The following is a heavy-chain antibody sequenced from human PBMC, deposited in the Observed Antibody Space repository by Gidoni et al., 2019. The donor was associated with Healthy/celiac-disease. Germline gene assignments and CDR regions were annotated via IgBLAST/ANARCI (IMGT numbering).Heavy chain of an antibody. J-gene: IGHJ3*02. CDR2: IIPILGIA. V-gene: IGHV1-69*09. Sequence: QVQLVQSGAEVKKPGSSVQVSCKASGGTFSSYAISWVRQAPGQGLEWMGRIIPILGIANYAQKFQGRVTITADKSTSTAYMELSSLRSEDTAVYYCARDGHHIDYYDSSGPWSLGAFDIWGQGTMVTVSS. CDR1: GGTFSSYA. D-gene: IGHD3-22*01. CDR3: ARDGHHIDYYDSSGPWSLGAFDI.